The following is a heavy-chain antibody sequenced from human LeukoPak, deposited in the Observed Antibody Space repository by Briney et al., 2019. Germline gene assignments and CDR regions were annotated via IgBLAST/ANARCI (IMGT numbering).Heavy chain of an antibody. V-gene: IGHV1-24*01. Sequence: ASVKVSCKVSGYTLTELSMHWVRQAPGKGLEWMGGFDPEDGETIYAQKFQGRVTMTEDTPTDTAYMELSSLRSEDTAVYYCAITIFGVGRYYFDYWGQGTLVTVSS. CDR2: FDPEDGET. CDR1: GYTLTELS. J-gene: IGHJ4*02. D-gene: IGHD3-3*01. CDR3: AITIFGVGRYYFDY.